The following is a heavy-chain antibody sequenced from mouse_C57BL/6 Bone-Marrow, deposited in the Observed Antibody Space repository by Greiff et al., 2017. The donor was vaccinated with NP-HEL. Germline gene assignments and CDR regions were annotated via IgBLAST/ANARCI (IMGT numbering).Heavy chain of an antibody. J-gene: IGHJ4*01. CDR3: APRNVYYGNYGAMDY. V-gene: IGHV1-75*01. Sequence: QVQLQQSGPELVKPGASVKISCKASGYTFTDYYINWVKQRPGQGLEWIGWIFPGSGSTYYNEKFKGKATLTVDKSSSTAYMLLSSLTSEDSAVYFCAPRNVYYGNYGAMDYWGQGTSVTVSS. CDR2: IFPGSGST. CDR1: GYTFTDYY. D-gene: IGHD2-1*01.